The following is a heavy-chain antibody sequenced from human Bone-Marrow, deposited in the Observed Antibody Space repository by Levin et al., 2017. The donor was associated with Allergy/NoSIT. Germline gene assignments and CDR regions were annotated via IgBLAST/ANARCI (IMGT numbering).Heavy chain of an antibody. CDR1: GGSFSGYY. Sequence: PSETLSLTCAVYGGSFSGYYWSWIRQPPGKGLEWIGEINHSGSTNYNPSLKSRVTISVDTSKNQFSLKLSSVTAADTAVYYCARAAVWGSYLAYWGQGTLVTVSS. J-gene: IGHJ4*02. CDR2: INHSGST. V-gene: IGHV4-34*01. D-gene: IGHD3-16*02. CDR3: ARAAVWGSYLAY.